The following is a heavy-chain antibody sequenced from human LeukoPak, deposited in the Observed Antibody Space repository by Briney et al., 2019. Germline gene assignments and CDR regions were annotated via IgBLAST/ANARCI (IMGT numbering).Heavy chain of an antibody. D-gene: IGHD6-19*01. CDR3: ATFRGWYIAH. Sequence: GGSLRLSCAASGITFSDYYMTWIRQAPGKGLEWVSSIGGSSTDTKYADSVKGRFTISRGDAKNSVYLQMNSLRAEDTAVYYCATFRGWYIAHWGQGSLVTVSS. J-gene: IGHJ4*02. V-gene: IGHV3-11*03. CDR1: GITFSDYY. CDR2: IGGSSTDT.